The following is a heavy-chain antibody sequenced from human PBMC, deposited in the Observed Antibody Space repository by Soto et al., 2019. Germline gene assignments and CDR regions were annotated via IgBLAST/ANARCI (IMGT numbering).Heavy chain of an antibody. V-gene: IGHV1-58*01. CDR3: AADRPSTNSGSYPDNWFDP. CDR2: IVVGSGNT. J-gene: IGHJ5*02. D-gene: IGHD3-10*01. Sequence: GASVKVSCKASGFTFTSSAVQWVRQARGQRLEWIGWIVVGSGNTNYAQKIQERVTITRDMSTSTAYMELSSLRSEDTAVYYCAADRPSTNSGSYPDNWFDPWGQGTLVTVSS. CDR1: GFTFTSSA.